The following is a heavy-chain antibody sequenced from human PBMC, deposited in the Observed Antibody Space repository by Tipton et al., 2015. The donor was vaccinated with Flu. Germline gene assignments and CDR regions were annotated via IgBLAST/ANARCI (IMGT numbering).Heavy chain of an antibody. CDR2: TYYRSKWYN. CDR3: VRVGPSYWYFAL. J-gene: IGHJ2*01. V-gene: IGHV6-1*01. D-gene: IGHD2-15*01. Sequence: GLVKPSETLSLTCAIPGDSVSSNSAAWNWIRQSPSRGLEWLGRTYYRSKWYNDYAVSVKSRITINSDTSRPRFSLQLNYVTPEDTALYYCVRVGPSYWYFALWGRGTLVTVSS. CDR1: GDSVSSNSAA.